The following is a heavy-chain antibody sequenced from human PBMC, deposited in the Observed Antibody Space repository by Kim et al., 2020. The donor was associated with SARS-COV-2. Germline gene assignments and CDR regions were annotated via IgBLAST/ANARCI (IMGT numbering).Heavy chain of an antibody. D-gene: IGHD6-19*01. CDR3: ARVPASADSSGWYYFDY. J-gene: IGHJ4*02. Sequence: GGSLRLSCAASGFTVSSNYMSWVRQAPGKGLEWVSVIYSGGSTYYADSVKGRFTISRDNSKNTLYLQMNSLRAEDTAVYYCARVPASADSSGWYYFDYWGQGTLVTVSS. CDR1: GFTVSSNY. CDR2: IYSGGST. V-gene: IGHV3-53*01.